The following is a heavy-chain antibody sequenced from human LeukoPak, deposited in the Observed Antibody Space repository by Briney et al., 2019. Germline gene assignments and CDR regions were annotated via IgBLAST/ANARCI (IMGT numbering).Heavy chain of an antibody. CDR3: ARDEWFGELNWFDP. Sequence: SETLSLTCTVSGGSIGSYYWSWIRQPAGKGLEWIGRIYTSGSTNYNPSLKSRVTMSVDTSKNQFSLKLSSVTAADTAVYYCARDEWFGELNWFDPWGQGTLVTVSS. J-gene: IGHJ5*02. CDR1: GGSIGSYY. V-gene: IGHV4-4*07. CDR2: IYTSGST. D-gene: IGHD3-10*01.